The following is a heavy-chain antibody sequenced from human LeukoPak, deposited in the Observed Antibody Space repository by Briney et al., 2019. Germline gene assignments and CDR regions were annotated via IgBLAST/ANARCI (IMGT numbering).Heavy chain of an antibody. D-gene: IGHD6-19*01. V-gene: IGHV3-9*01. CDR1: GFTFDDYA. Sequence: GGSLRLSCAASGFTFDDYAMHWVRQAPGKGLEWVSGISWNSGSIGYADSVKGRFTISRVNAKNSLYLQMNSLRAEDTALYYCARSQWLVSFEDYWGQGTLVSVSS. CDR2: ISWNSGSI. J-gene: IGHJ4*02. CDR3: ARSQWLVSFEDY.